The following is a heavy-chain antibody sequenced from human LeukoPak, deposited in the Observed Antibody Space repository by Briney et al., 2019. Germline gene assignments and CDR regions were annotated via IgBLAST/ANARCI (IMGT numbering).Heavy chain of an antibody. CDR3: ARGIGTTNFVY. V-gene: IGHV4-4*07. Sequence: SETLSLTCTVAGDSTNGYYWSSLRQPAGEGLEWIGRIYTSGTTNYNPSLMSRVTMSVDTSKTQFSLRLNSVTAADTAVYYCARGIGTTNFVYWGQGALVTVSS. CDR1: GDSTNGYY. J-gene: IGHJ4*02. CDR2: IYTSGTT. D-gene: IGHD1-7*01.